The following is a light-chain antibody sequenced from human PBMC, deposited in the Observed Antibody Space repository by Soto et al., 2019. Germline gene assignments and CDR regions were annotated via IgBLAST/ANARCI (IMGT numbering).Light chain of an antibody. V-gene: IGLV1-51*01. CDR2: DNN. J-gene: IGLJ2*01. CDR1: SSNI. Sequence: QSVLTQSPSVSAAPGQKVTISCSGSSSNIVSWYQQLPGTAPKLLIYDNNKRPSGIPDRFSGSKSGTSATLGITGLQTGDEADYYCGTWDTRLSVVVFGGGTKLTVL. CDR3: GTWDTRLSVVV.